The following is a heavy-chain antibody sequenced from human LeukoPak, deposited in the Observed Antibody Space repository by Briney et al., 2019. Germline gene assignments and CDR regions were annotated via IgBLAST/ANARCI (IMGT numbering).Heavy chain of an antibody. J-gene: IGHJ4*02. CDR1: GGTFSSYA. Sequence: SVKVSCKASGGTFSSYAISWVRQAPGQGLEWMGGIIPIFGTANYAQKFQGRVTITTDKSTSTAYMELSSLRSEDTAVYYCAKTPDILTGYSFDYWGQGTLVTVSS. CDR3: AKTPDILTGYSFDY. D-gene: IGHD3-9*01. CDR2: IIPIFGTA. V-gene: IGHV1-69*05.